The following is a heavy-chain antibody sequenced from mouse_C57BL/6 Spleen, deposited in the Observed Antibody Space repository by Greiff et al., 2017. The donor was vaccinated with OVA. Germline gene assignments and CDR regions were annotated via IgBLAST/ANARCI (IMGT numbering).Heavy chain of an antibody. J-gene: IGHJ4*01. CDR1: GFTFSDYG. D-gene: IGHD2-12*01. V-gene: IGHV5-17*01. Sequence: DVQLVESGGGLVKPGGSLKLSCAASGFTFSDYGMYWVRQAPEKGLEWVAYISSGSSSIYYADTVKGRFTMSRDNAKNTLFLQMTSLRSEDTAMYYCARPLRRGYYAMDYWGQGTSVTVSS. CDR3: ARPLRRGYYAMDY. CDR2: ISSGSSSI.